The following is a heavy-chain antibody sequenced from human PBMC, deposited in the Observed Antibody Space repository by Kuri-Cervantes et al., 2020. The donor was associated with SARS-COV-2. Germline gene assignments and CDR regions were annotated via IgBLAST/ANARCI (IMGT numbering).Heavy chain of an antibody. D-gene: IGHD3-3*01. Sequence: SETLSLTCTVSGGSISSYYWSWIRQPAGKGLEWIGRIYTSRSTNYNPSLKSRVTMSVDTSKNQFSLKLSSVTAADTAVYYCARGNFPPYDFWSGYYTYYFDYWGQGTLVTVSS. CDR1: GGSISSYY. CDR3: ARGNFPPYDFWSGYYTYYFDY. V-gene: IGHV4-4*07. J-gene: IGHJ4*02. CDR2: IYTSRST.